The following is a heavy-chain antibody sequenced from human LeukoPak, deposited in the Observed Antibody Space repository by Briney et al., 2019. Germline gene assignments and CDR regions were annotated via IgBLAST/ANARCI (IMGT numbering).Heavy chain of an antibody. D-gene: IGHD4-17*01. Sequence: GGSLRLSCAASGFTFSSYAMSWVRQAPGKGLEWVSGISGSGGSTYYGDPVKGRFTISRDNSKNTLYLQMNSLRAEDTAVYYCAKDLDAQGDYGDYTPFDYWGQGTLVTVSS. CDR3: AKDLDAQGDYGDYTPFDY. J-gene: IGHJ4*02. CDR2: ISGSGGST. V-gene: IGHV3-23*01. CDR1: GFTFSSYA.